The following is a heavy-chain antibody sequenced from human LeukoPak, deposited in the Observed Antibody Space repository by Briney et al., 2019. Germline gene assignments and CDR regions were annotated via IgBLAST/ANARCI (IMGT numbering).Heavy chain of an antibody. CDR2: IIPIFGTA. CDR3: ARGHYYDSSGYYRGPDY. CDR1: GGTFISYA. J-gene: IGHJ4*02. Sequence: SVKVSCKASGGTFISYAISWVRQAPGQGLEWMGGIIPIFGTANYAQKFQGRVTITADESTSTAHMELSSLRSEDTAVYYCARGHYYDSSGYYRGPDYWGQGTLVTVSS. V-gene: IGHV1-69*01. D-gene: IGHD3-22*01.